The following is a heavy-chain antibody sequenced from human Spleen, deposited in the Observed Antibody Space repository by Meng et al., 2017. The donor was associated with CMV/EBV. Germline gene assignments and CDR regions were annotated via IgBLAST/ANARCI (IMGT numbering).Heavy chain of an antibody. Sequence: ASVKVSCKASEYTFTSSDINWVRQAPGQGLEWMGWINPNSGGTNYAQKFQGRVTMTRDTSISTAYMDLSGLKFDDTAVYYCARMSYSVSWYEAVDFRGQGTRVTVSS. D-gene: IGHD6-13*01. CDR3: ARMSYSVSWYEAVDF. V-gene: IGHV1-2*02. CDR2: INPNSGGT. CDR1: EYTFTSSD. J-gene: IGHJ3*01.